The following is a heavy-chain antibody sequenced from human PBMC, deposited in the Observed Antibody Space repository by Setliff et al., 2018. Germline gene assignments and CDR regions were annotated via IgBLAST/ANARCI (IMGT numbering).Heavy chain of an antibody. D-gene: IGHD2-15*01. J-gene: IGHJ6*02. CDR2: ITAGNGDT. Sequence: ASVKVSCKTSGYSFTSHYMHWVRQAPGQGLEWMGWITAGNGDTKYSQKFQGRVTITRDTSASTFYMELSSLTSEDTALYSCAASVGGAPYYYGLDVWGQGTTVTVSS. V-gene: IGHV1-3*01. CDR1: GYSFTSHY. CDR3: AASVGGAPYYYGLDV.